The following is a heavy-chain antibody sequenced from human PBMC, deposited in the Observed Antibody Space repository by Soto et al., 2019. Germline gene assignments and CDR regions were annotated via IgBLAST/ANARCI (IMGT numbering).Heavy chain of an antibody. Sequence: QLQLQESGPGLVKPSETLSLICTVSGGSINGYFWNWIRQPPGKGLEWIGFVSDSTSTYNASLASRVTISIDTSKTQFSLTLNAMTAADTAVHYCARHLEAAGSYSYDIWGQGILATVSS. D-gene: IGHD2-15*01. CDR3: ARHLEAAGSYSYDI. J-gene: IGHJ3*02. V-gene: IGHV4-59*01. CDR2: VSDSTST. CDR1: GGSINGYF.